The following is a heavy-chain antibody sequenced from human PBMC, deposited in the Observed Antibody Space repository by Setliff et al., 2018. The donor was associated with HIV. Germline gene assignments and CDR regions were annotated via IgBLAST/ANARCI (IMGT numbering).Heavy chain of an antibody. CDR3: ARATYGSRAGTGLYFDS. CDR1: GGSFSGFY. Sequence: SETLSLTCGISGGSFSGFYWAWIRQPPGKGLEWIGEINYSGKTNKNPSLKSRVTISADTSRTQFSLNLISVTAADTAVYYCARATYGSRAGTGLYFDSWGQGVLVTVSA. D-gene: IGHD6-6*01. CDR2: INYSGKT. V-gene: IGHV4-34*01. J-gene: IGHJ4*02.